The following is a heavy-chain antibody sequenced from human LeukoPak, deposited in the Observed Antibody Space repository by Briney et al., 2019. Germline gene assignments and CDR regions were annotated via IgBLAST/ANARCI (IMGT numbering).Heavy chain of an antibody. Sequence: GGSLRLSCAASGFTFSSYAMSWVRQAPGKGLEWVSAISGSGGSTYYADSVKGRFTISRDNSKNTPYLQMNSLRAEDTAVYYCAKGYSALPYSGVFYWGQGTLVTVSS. V-gene: IGHV3-23*01. CDR3: AKGYSALPYSGVFY. J-gene: IGHJ4*02. D-gene: IGHD2-15*01. CDR2: ISGSGGST. CDR1: GFTFSSYA.